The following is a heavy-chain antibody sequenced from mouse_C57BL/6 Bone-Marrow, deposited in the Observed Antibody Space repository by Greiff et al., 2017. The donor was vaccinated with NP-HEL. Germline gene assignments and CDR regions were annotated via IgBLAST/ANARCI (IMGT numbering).Heavy chain of an antibody. Sequence: QVQLKQPGAELVKPGASVKMSCKASGYTFTSYWITWVKQRPGQGLEWIGDIYPGSGSTNYNEKFKSKATLTVAPSSSTAYMQLSSLTSDDSAVYYCARKTRHYAMDYWGQGTSVTVSS. CDR2: IYPGSGST. V-gene: IGHV1-55*01. CDR1: GYTFTSYW. J-gene: IGHJ4*01. CDR3: ARKTRHYAMDY.